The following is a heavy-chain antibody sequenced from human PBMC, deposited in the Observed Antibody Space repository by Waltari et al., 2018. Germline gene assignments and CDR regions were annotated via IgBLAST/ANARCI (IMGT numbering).Heavy chain of an antibody. V-gene: IGHV4-61*02. CDR3: AASYYYYYMDV. Sequence: QVQLQESGPGLVKPSQTLSLTCTVSGGSISSGSYYWSWIRQPAGKGLEWIWRIYTSGSTNYNPSLKGRVTISVDTAKNQFSLKLSSVTAADTAVYYCAASYYYYYMDVWGKGTTVTVSS. CDR1: GGSISSGSYY. J-gene: IGHJ6*03. CDR2: IYTSGST.